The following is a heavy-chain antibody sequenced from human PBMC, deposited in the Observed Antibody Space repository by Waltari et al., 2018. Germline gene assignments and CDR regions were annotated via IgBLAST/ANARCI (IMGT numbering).Heavy chain of an antibody. Sequence: EVQVVESGGGLVQPGGSLRLSCAAAGFTSSSSGMTWVRKAPGKGLEWVANIKTDGSETYYVDSVKGRFTISRDNTKNSLYLQMSSLRAEDTAVYYCAIGGVETSWYWRYWGQGTLVTVSS. V-gene: IGHV3-7*01. CDR1: GFTSSSSG. J-gene: IGHJ4*02. CDR3: AIGGVETSWYWRY. CDR2: IKTDGSET. D-gene: IGHD6-13*01.